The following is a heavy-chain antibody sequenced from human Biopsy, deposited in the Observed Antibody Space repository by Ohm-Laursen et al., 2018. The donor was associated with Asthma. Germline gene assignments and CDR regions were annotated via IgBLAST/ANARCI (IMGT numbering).Heavy chain of an antibody. CDR2: IDWDDDK. CDR1: GLSLSKTGMR. Sequence: TQTLTLTCTLSGLSLSKTGMRVSWIRQPPGRALEWLARIDWDDDKFYSASLKTRLTISKDTSKNQVVLTMTTMDPVDTATYYCAREQQLGNFDYWGQGTLVTVSS. V-gene: IGHV2-70*04. D-gene: IGHD6-13*01. J-gene: IGHJ4*02. CDR3: AREQQLGNFDY.